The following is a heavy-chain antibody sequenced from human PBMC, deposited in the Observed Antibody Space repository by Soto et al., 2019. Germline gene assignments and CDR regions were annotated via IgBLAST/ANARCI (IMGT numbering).Heavy chain of an antibody. V-gene: IGHV3-23*01. J-gene: IGHJ4*02. D-gene: IGHD5-12*01. Sequence: PGGSLRLSCAASGFTFSSYAMSWVRQVPGKGLEWVSVISGSGDRTYYEDSVKGRFTISRDNSKNTLHLQMNSLRAEDTAVYYCARGMNSGCETSRPTPDCGQGTLVTVSS. CDR3: ARGMNSGCETSRPTPD. CDR1: GFTFSSYA. CDR2: ISGSGDRT.